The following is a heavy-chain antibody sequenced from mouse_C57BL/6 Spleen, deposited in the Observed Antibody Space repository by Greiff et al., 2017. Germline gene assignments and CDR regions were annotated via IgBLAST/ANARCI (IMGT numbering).Heavy chain of an antibody. CDR2: IDPENGDT. CDR1: GFNIKDDY. Sequence: VQLQQSGAELVRPGASVKLSCTASGFNIKDDYMHWVKQRPEQGLEWIGWIDPENGDTEYASKFQGKATITADTSSNTAYLQLSSLTSEDTAVYYGTTALTYYAMDYWGQGTSGTVSS. CDR3: TTALTYYAMDY. V-gene: IGHV14-4*01. J-gene: IGHJ4*01.